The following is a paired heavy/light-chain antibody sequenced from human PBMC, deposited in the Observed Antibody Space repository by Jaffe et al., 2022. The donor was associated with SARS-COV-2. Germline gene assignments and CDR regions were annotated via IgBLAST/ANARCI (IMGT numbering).Light chain of an antibody. J-gene: IGLJ2*01. CDR3: QVWDSTSDHWV. V-gene: IGLV3-21*04. Sequence: SYVLAQPPSVSVAPGKTASITCGGNDIGSKIVHWYQQKPGQAPVLVIYYDSDRPSGIPERFSGSNSGNTATLTISRVEAGDEADYYCQVWDSTSDHWVFGGGTKLTVL. CDR1: DIGSKI. CDR2: YDS.
Heavy chain of an antibody. Sequence: EVQLVESGGGLVQPGGSLRLSCTASEFTFSGYAMSWVRQAPGKGLEWVSTISDSGGSTYYADSVKGRFTISRDNSQNTLSLQVKSLRAEDTAVYYCARLGENTKEGHPFDYWGQGTLVTVSS. D-gene: IGHD3-10*01. CDR2: ISDSGGST. J-gene: IGHJ4*02. CDR1: EFTFSGYA. CDR3: ARLGENTKEGHPFDY. V-gene: IGHV3-23*04.